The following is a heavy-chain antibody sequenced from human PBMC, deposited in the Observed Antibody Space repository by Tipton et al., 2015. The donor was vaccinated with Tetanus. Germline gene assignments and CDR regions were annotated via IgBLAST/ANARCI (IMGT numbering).Heavy chain of an antibody. CDR2: INSDGSST. Sequence: SGFTFSSYWMHWVRQAPGTGLVWVSRINSDGSSTSYADSVKGRFTISRDNAKNTLYLQMNSLRAEDTAVYYCARVRSGSYYWYFDLWGRGTLVTVSS. D-gene: IGHD1-26*01. J-gene: IGHJ2*01. CDR3: ARVRSGSYYWYFDL. V-gene: IGHV3-74*01. CDR1: GFTFSSYW.